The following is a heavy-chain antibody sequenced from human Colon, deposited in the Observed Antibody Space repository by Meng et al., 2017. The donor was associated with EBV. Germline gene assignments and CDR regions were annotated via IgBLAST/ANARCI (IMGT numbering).Heavy chain of an antibody. D-gene: IGHD3-22*01. CDR2: IHHSGST. CDR3: ARDPAQEDFDTSGYMYDS. CDR1: GPSFGGTS. J-gene: IGHJ5*01. Sequence: LFNPSVPLPLTWPVVGPSFGGTSWTCTRQSPGEGLASIVEIHHSGSTKYNPSLKNRVSSSLDTPKKQFSLQLTPVTAADTAVYFFARDPAQEDFDTSGYMYDSWGPGTLVTVSS. V-gene: IGHV4-34*01.